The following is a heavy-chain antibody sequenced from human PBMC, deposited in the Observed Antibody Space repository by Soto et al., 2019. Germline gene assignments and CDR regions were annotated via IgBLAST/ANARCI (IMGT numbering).Heavy chain of an antibody. CDR1: GNNLTSHY. CDR2: IYPRGGTT. V-gene: IGHV1-46*01. Sequence: GVLVKVSYKGAGNNLTSHYMHLVRQAPGEGLESMGIIYPRGGTTIYAQKFQGRVTMTRDTSTHTFYMELSSLRSEDTAMYYCARFGYSSTGTTFHYHGLDVWGQGTTVPVSS. D-gene: IGHD3-22*01. J-gene: IGHJ6*02. CDR3: ARFGYSSTGTTFHYHGLDV.